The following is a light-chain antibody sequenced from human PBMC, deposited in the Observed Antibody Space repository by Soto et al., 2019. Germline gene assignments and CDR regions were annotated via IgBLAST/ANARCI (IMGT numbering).Light chain of an antibody. CDR2: KAS. CDR3: QQSYSSPPT. V-gene: IGKV1-5*03. CDR1: QSISSW. Sequence: DIQMTQSPSILSASVGDRVTITCRASQSISSWLAWYQQKPGKAPNLLIHKASHLESGVPSRFSGSGSGTEFTLTISSLQPGDFATYYCQQSYSSPPTFGQGTKVEIK. J-gene: IGKJ1*01.